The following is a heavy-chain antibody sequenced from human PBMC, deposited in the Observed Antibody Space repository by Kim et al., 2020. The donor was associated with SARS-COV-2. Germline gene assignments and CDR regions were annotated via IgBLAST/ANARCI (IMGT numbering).Heavy chain of an antibody. Sequence: GGSLRLSCAASGFTFSSYAMHWVRQAPGKGLEWVAVISYDGSNKYYADSVKGRFTISRDNSKNTLYLQMNSLRAEDTAVYYCARPFSGGYYSYFDYWGQGTLVTVSS. CDR3: ARPFSGGYYSYFDY. D-gene: IGHD1-26*01. V-gene: IGHV3-30-3*01. CDR2: ISYDGSNK. CDR1: GFTFSSYA. J-gene: IGHJ4*02.